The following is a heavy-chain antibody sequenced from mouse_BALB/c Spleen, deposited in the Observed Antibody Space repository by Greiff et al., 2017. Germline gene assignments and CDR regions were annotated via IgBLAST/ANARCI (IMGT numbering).Heavy chain of an antibody. CDR1: GFTFSSYA. CDR3: ARGYGNSAWFAY. Sequence: EVKVVESGGGLVKPGGSLKLSCAASGFTFSSYAMSWVRQSPEKRLEWVAEISSGGSYTYYPDTVTGRFTISRDNAKNTLYLEMSSLRSEDTAMYYCARGYGNSAWFAYWGQGTLVTVSA. CDR2: ISSGGSYT. D-gene: IGHD2-1*01. J-gene: IGHJ3*01. V-gene: IGHV5-9-4*01.